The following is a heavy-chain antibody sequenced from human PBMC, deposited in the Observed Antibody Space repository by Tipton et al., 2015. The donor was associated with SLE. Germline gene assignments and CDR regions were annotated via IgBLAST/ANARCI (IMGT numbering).Heavy chain of an antibody. CDR1: GGSISSDY. V-gene: IGHV4-59*08. Sequence: LRLSCTVSGGSISSDYWTWIRQPPGKGLEWIGSIFYTGSTTYNPSLKSRLTMSVDTPKNQVSLKLSSVTAADTAVYYCARGGAFDIGGQGTLVTASS. J-gene: IGHJ3*02. CDR2: IFYTGST. CDR3: ARGGAFDI.